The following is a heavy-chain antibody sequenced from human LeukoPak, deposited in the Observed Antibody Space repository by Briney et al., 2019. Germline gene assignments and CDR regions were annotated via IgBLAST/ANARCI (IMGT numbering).Heavy chain of an antibody. D-gene: IGHD1-1*01. Sequence: GGSLRLSCAVSGFTVTSNFMSWVRQAPGKGLEWVSVIYDRGDTYYADSVKGRFTVSRDTSKNTLYLQLNNLGAEDTAVYYCAGRRANTCNFCFVYWGQGTRVTVSS. J-gene: IGHJ4*02. CDR3: AGRRANTCNFCFVY. CDR1: GFTVTSNF. V-gene: IGHV3-66*02. CDR2: IYDRGDT.